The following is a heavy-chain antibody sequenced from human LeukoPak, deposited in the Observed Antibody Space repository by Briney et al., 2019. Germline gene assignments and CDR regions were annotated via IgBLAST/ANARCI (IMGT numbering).Heavy chain of an antibody. Sequence: ASVKVSCKASGYTFTDYYMHWVRQAPGQGLEWLGWINPNSGGTNYAQKFQGRVTMTRDTSISTAYMELSRLRSDDTAVYDCAREYYDSSAYNQEAIDYWGQGTLVTVSS. CDR1: GYTFTDYY. CDR3: AREYYDSSAYNQEAIDY. J-gene: IGHJ4*02. D-gene: IGHD3-22*01. CDR2: INPNSGGT. V-gene: IGHV1-2*02.